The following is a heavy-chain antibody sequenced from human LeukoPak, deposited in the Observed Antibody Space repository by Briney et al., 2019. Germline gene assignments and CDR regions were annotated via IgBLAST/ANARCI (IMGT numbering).Heavy chain of an antibody. Sequence: AGGSLRLSCAASGFTFSNYAMRWVRQAPGKGLEWVSAISGSGGSTYYADSVKGRFTISRDNSKNTLYLQMNSLRAEDTAVYYCAKVGGGYDFGSCDPGGQGTLVTVSS. CDR1: GFTFSNYA. CDR2: ISGSGGST. CDR3: AKVGGGYDFGSCDP. V-gene: IGHV3-23*01. J-gene: IGHJ5*02. D-gene: IGHD5-12*01.